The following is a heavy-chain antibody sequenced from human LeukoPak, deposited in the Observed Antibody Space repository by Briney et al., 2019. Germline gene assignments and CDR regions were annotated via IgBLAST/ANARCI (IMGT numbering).Heavy chain of an antibody. CDR2: ISGSGGST. V-gene: IGHV3-23*01. J-gene: IGHJ4*02. D-gene: IGHD2-21*02. CDR3: AKDFTVVVTAIVDY. CDR1: GFTFSSYA. Sequence: GGSLRLSCAASGFTFSSYAMSWVRQAPGKGLEWVSAISGSGGSTYYADSVKGRFTISRDNSKNTLYLHMNSLRAEDTAVYYCAKDFTVVVTAIVDYWGQGTLVTVSS.